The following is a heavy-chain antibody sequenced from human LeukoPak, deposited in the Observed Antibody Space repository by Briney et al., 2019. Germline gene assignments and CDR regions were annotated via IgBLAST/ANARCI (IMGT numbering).Heavy chain of an antibody. D-gene: IGHD3-22*01. J-gene: IGHJ4*02. V-gene: IGHV3-11*01. CDR2: ICDSGRTI. CDR1: GFTFSYYY. Sequence: GGSLRLSCAAPGFTFSYYYMSWIRQAPGKGLEWVSYICDSGRTIYYADSVKGRFTISRDNAKNSVYLQMNNLRAEDTAVYYCARDRLGDYDHSGYYDKWGQGTLVTVSS. CDR3: ARDRLGDYDHSGYYDK.